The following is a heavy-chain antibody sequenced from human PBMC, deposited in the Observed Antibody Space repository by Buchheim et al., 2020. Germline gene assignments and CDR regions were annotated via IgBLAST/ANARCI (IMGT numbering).Heavy chain of an antibody. D-gene: IGHD3-16*02. V-gene: IGHV1-46*01. CDR1: GYTFTSYY. Sequence: QVQLVQSGAEVKKPGASVKVSCKASGYTFTSYYMHWVRQAPGQGLEWMGIINPSGGSTSYAQKFQGRVTMTRDTSTSTVYMELSSLRSEDTAVYYCARDLPPPENYDYVWGSYPNEYYYYGMDVWGQGTT. CDR3: ARDLPPPENYDYVWGSYPNEYYYYGMDV. J-gene: IGHJ6*02. CDR2: INPSGGST.